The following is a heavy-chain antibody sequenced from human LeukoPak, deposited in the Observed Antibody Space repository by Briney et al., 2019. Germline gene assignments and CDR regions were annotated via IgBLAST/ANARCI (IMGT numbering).Heavy chain of an antibody. CDR3: ARRGAYFDY. V-gene: IGHV1-2*02. CDR2: INPNSGGT. D-gene: IGHD4/OR15-4a*01. J-gene: IGHJ4*02. CDR1: GGTFSSYA. Sequence: GASVKVSCKASGGTFSSYAISWERQAPGQGLEWMGWINPNSGGTSYAQKFQGRVTMTRDTSISTAYMELSRLTSDDTAVYYCARRGAYFDYWGQGTLVTVSS.